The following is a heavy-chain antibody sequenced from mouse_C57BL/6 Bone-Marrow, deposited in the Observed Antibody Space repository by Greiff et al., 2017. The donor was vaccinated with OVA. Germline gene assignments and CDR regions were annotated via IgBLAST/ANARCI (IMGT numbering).Heavy chain of an antibody. Sequence: VQLKESGPELVKPGASVKVSCKASGYPFTDYNMYWVKQSHGKSLEWIGYIDPYSGGTSYNKKFRGKTTLTVDKSSSTAFVHLTSLTSEDSAVDDCARDDACDWLAYWGRGTLVTVSA. V-gene: IGHV1S135*01. CDR1: GYPFTDYN. D-gene: IGHD2-3*01. CDR2: IDPYSGGT. CDR3: ARDDACDWLAY. J-gene: IGHJ3*01.